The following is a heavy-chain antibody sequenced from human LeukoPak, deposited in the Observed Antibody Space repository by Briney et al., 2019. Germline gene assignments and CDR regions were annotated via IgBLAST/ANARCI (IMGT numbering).Heavy chain of an antibody. CDR1: GFTFSSYA. V-gene: IGHV3-23*01. CDR3: ARDIGGYSGYGGRGAFDI. J-gene: IGHJ3*02. Sequence: PGGSLRLSCAASGFTFSSYAMSWVRQAPGKGLEWVSAISGSGGSTYYADSVKGRFTISRDNSKNTLYLQMNSLRAEDTAVYYCARDIGGYSGYGGRGAFDIWGQGTMVTVSS. CDR2: ISGSGGST. D-gene: IGHD5-12*01.